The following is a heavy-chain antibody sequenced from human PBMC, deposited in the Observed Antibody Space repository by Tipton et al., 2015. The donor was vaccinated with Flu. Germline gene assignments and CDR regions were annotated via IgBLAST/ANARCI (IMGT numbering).Heavy chain of an antibody. J-gene: IGHJ4*02. D-gene: IGHD4-23*01. CDR1: GGTFGSYA. CDR3: ARDDYGGNSAGENY. V-gene: IGHV1-69*01. Sequence: QLVQSGAEVKKPGSSVKVSCKASGGTFGSYAISWVRQAPGQGLEWMGGIIPIFGTANYAQKFQGRVTITADESTSTAYMELSSLRSEDPAVYYCARDDYGGNSAGENYWGQGTLAPVSS. CDR2: IIPIFGTA.